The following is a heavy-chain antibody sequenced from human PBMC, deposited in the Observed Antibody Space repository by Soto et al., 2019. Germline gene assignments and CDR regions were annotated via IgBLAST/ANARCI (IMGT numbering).Heavy chain of an antibody. V-gene: IGHV1-69*13. CDR1: GGTFSSYA. CDR3: VTAAPANPPYFDY. Sequence: SVKGSCKASGGTFSSYAISWVRQAPGQGLEWMGGIIPILGTANYAQKFQGRVTITADESTSTAYMELSSLRSEDTAVYYCVTAAPANPPYFDYWGQGTLVTGSS. J-gene: IGHJ4*02. D-gene: IGHD6-13*01. CDR2: IIPILGTA.